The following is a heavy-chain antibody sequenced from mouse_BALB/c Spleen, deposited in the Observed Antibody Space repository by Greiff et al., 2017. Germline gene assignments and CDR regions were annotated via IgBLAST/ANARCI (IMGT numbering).Heavy chain of an antibody. D-gene: IGHD1-1*01. CDR1: GFTFSSYG. Sequence: EVQRVESGGGLVQPGGSLKLSCAASGFTFSSYGMSWVRQTPDKRLELVATINSNGGSTYYPDSVKGRFTISRDNAKNTLYLQMSSLKSEDTAMYYCARDQLITTVVAYYFDYWGQGTTLTVSS. CDR2: INSNGGST. CDR3: ARDQLITTVVAYYFDY. V-gene: IGHV5-6-3*01. J-gene: IGHJ2*01.